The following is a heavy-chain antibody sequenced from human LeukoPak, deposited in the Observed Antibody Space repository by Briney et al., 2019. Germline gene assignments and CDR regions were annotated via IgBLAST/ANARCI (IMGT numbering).Heavy chain of an antibody. V-gene: IGHV3-74*01. CDR3: ARGTAGYHSSYFDY. D-gene: IGHD3-16*02. J-gene: IGHJ4*02. CDR2: INSDGSAT. Sequence: GGSLHLSCPASGFTFGSPWMHWVRPAPGKGLVWVSRINSDGSATAYADSVKGRFTISRDNAENTLYLQMNSLRAEDTAVYCCARGTAGYHSSYFDYWGQGTLVTVSS. CDR1: GFTFGSPW.